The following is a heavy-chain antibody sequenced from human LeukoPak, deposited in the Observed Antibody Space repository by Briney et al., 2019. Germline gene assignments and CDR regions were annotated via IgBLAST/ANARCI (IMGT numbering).Heavy chain of an antibody. Sequence: SETLSLTCTVSGGSISSSSYYWGWIRQPPGKGLEWIGSIYYSGSTYYNPSLKSRVTISVDTSKNQFSLKLSSVTAADTAVYYCARSPPSSFCSSVSCYPQHFDYWGQGTLVTVSS. J-gene: IGHJ4*02. CDR3: ARSPPSSFCSSVSCYPQHFDY. CDR2: IYYSGST. V-gene: IGHV4-39*07. CDR1: GGSISSSSYY. D-gene: IGHD2-15*01.